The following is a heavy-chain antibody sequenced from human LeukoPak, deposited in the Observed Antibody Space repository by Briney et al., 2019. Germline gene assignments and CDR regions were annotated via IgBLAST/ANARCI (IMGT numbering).Heavy chain of an antibody. D-gene: IGHD5-18*01. CDR1: GYTFTGYY. CDR2: INPNSGGT. V-gene: IGHV1-2*02. J-gene: IGHJ6*03. Sequence: GASVKVSCKASGYTFTGYYMHWVRQAPGQGLEWMGWINPNSGGTNYAQKFQGRVTMTRDTSISTAYMELSRLRSEDTAVYYCASGIRGYSYGYDGYYYYYYMDVWGKGTTVTVSS. CDR3: ASGIRGYSYGYDGYYYYYYMDV.